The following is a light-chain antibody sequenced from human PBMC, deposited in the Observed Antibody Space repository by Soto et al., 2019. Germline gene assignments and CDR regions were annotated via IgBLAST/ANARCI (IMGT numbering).Light chain of an antibody. V-gene: IGLV1-47*02. CDR2: SDN. CDR3: AAWDDSLSGRV. J-gene: IGLJ3*02. CDR1: SSSIGSNY. Sequence: QSALTQPSSASGTPGQRVTISCSGSSSSIGSNYVYWYQQLPGTAPKLLIYSDNQRPSGVPDRFSGSKSGTSASLAISGLRSEDEADYYCAAWDDSLSGRVFGGGTKLTVL.